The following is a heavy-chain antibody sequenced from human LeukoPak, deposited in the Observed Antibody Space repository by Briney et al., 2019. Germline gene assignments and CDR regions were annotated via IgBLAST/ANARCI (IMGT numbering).Heavy chain of an antibody. CDR3: ARGVVLGQDDAFDI. CDR2: IFYRGSI. V-gene: IGHV4-59*12. Sequence: PSETLSLTCTVSGGSISNYYWSWIRQPPGKGLEWIGYIFYRGSIDYSPSLQSRVTISVATSKNHLSLRLTSVTAADTAVYFCARGVVLGQDDAFDIWGRGTMVTVSS. J-gene: IGHJ3*02. D-gene: IGHD3/OR15-3a*01. CDR1: GGSISNYY.